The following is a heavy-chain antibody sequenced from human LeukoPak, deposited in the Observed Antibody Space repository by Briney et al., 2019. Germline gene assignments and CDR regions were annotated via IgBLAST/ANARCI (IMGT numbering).Heavy chain of an antibody. D-gene: IGHD3-10*01. V-gene: IGHV3-33*08. J-gene: IGHJ4*02. Sequence: GGSLRRSCAASGFTFSSYGMHWVRQAPGKGLEWVAVIWYDGSNKYYADSVKGRFTISRDNSKNTLYLQMNSLRAEDTAVYYCARVGSRSGKGGYWGQGTLVTVSS. CDR1: GFTFSSYG. CDR2: IWYDGSNK. CDR3: ARVGSRSGKGGY.